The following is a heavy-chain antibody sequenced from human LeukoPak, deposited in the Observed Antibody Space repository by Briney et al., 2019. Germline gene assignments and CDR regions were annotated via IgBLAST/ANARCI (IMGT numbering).Heavy chain of an antibody. D-gene: IGHD3-22*01. CDR1: GFTFSSYA. CDR3: ARDVGSSGYGYFDY. V-gene: IGHV3-30-3*01. Sequence: PGGSLRLSCAASGFTFSSYAMHWVRQAPGKGLEWVAVISHDGSNKYYADSVKGRFTISRDNSKNTLYLQMNSLRAEDTAVYYCARDVGSSGYGYFDYWGQGTLVTVSS. CDR2: ISHDGSNK. J-gene: IGHJ4*02.